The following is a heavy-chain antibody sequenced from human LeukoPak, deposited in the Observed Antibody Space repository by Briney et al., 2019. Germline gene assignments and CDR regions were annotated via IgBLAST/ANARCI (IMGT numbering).Heavy chain of an antibody. V-gene: IGHV1-2*02. CDR2: IHPRSGDT. CDR3: ARDGEYGTGSYYRGSFDY. J-gene: IGHJ4*02. Sequence: GASVKASCKASGYSFTAFYIHWVRQAPGQGLEWMGWIHPRSGDTRYAQKFQGRVTMARDTSISTVYMDLSSLGSDDTAVYYCARDGEYGTGSYYRGSFDYWGQGILVTVSS. D-gene: IGHD3-10*01. CDR1: GYSFTAFY.